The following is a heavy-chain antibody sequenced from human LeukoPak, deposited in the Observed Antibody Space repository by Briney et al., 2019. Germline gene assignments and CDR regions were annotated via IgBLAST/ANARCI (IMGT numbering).Heavy chain of an antibody. CDR1: GGSFSGYY. D-gene: IGHD5-18*01. CDR2: INHSGST. J-gene: IGHJ4*02. V-gene: IGHV4-34*01. CDR3: ARGGYSYGLLRH. Sequence: SETLSLTCAVYGGSFSGYYWSWIRQPPGKGLEWIGEINHSGSTNYNPSLKSRVTISVDTSKNQFSLKLSSVTAADTAVYYCARGGYSYGLLRHWGQGTLVTVSS.